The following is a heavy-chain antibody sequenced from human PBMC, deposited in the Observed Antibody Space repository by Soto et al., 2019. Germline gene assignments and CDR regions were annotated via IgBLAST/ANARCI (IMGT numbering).Heavy chain of an antibody. V-gene: IGHV4-34*01. CDR1: GGSFSGYY. J-gene: IGHJ3*02. CDR2: VNHSGST. D-gene: IGHD2-15*01. Sequence: SATLSLTCAVYGGSFSGYYWSWIRQPPGKGLEWTGEVNHSGSTNYNPSLKSRFTISVDTSKNQFSLTLSSVTAADTAVYYCVRDPGIVVVVAADAFDIWGQGTMVTVSS. CDR3: VRDPGIVVVVAADAFDI.